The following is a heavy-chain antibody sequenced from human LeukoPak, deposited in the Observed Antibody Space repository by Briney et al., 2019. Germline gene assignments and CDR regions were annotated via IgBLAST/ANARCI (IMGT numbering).Heavy chain of an antibody. CDR2: IIPIFGTA. D-gene: IGHD4-17*01. CDR1: GGTFSSYA. Sequence: GASVKVSCKDSGGTFSSYAISWVRQAPGQGLEWMGGIIPIFGTANYAQKFQGRVTITADESTSTAYMELSSLRSEDTAVYYCARDPNDYGDYGTFNYAMDVWGQGTTVTVSS. CDR3: ARDPNDYGDYGTFNYAMDV. J-gene: IGHJ6*02. V-gene: IGHV1-69*13.